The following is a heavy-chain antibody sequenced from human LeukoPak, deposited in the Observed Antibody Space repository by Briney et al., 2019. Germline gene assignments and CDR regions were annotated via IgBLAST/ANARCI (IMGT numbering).Heavy chain of an antibody. CDR1: GFSLSTSGVG. J-gene: IGHJ5*02. D-gene: IGHD6-19*01. CDR2: IYWDDDK. CDR3: AHTDSSGWYGGEQNWFDP. V-gene: IGHV2-5*02. Sequence: ESGPTLVKPTQTLTLTCTFSGFSLSTSGVGVGWIRQPPGKALEWLALIYWDDDKRYSPSLKSRLTITKDTSKNQVVLTMTNMDPVDTATYYCAHTDSSGWYGGEQNWFDPWGQGTLVTVSS.